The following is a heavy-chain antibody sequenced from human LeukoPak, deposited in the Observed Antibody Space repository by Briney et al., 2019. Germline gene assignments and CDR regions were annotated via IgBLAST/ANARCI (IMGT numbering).Heavy chain of an antibody. D-gene: IGHD3-10*02. CDR1: GYTFTSYD. Sequence: GASVKVSCKASGYTFTSYDINWVRQATAQGLEWMGWMNPNSGNTSYAQKFQDRVTMTRNTSISTAYMELSSLRSEDTAVYYCARKYNVRGWYYYYYMDVWGKGTTATVSS. CDR3: ARKYNVRGWYYYYYMDV. V-gene: IGHV1-8*01. J-gene: IGHJ6*03. CDR2: MNPNSGNT.